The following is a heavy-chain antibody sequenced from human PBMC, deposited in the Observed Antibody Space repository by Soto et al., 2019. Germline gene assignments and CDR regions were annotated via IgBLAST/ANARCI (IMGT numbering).Heavy chain of an antibody. Sequence: SETLSLTCTVSGASISSGDYYWSWIRQHPGRGLEWIGYIFYTGGTFYTPSLKSRVTMSVDTSKNQFSLKLTSVTAADTAVYFCARDRGATFFDFWGRGTLVTVSS. V-gene: IGHV4-31*03. CDR2: IFYTGGT. CDR3: ARDRGATFFDF. CDR1: GASISSGDYY. D-gene: IGHD5-12*01. J-gene: IGHJ4*02.